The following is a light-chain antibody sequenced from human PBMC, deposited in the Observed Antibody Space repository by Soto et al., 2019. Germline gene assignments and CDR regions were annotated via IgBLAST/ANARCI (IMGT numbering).Light chain of an antibody. J-gene: IGKJ4*01. CDR3: QQYFRIPLT. V-gene: IGKV4-1*01. Sequence: DIVMTQSPDSLAVSLGERATINCKSSQSVLYSSNNKNYVAWYQQKPGQPPQLLIYWASTRESGVPDRVSGSGSGTDFTLTISSLQAEDVAVYYCQQYFRIPLTFGGGTKVEIK. CDR1: QSVLYSSNNKNY. CDR2: WAS.